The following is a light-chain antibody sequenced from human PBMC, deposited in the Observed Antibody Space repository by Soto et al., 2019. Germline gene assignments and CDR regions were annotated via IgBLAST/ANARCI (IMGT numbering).Light chain of an antibody. Sequence: QSVLTQPASVSGSPGQSITISCTGTRRDVGGYNYVSWYQQYPGKSPKLLIYEVTHRPSGVSNRFSGSKSGNTASLTISGLQAEDEAHYHCSSYTKSNTLPFVFRTGTHVTV. CDR1: RRDVGGYNY. J-gene: IGLJ1*01. V-gene: IGLV2-14*01. CDR2: EVT. CDR3: SSYTKSNTLPFV.